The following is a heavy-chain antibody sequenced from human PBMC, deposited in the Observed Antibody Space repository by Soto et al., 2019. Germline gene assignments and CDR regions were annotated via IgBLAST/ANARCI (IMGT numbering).Heavy chain of an antibody. CDR2: IGTYNDNT. J-gene: IGHJ6*02. CDR3: TRGSSDDYYYGMDV. D-gene: IGHD2-2*01. V-gene: IGHV1-18*01. Sequence: GASVKVSCKASGYTFTNYGISWVRQAPGQGLEWMGWIGTYNDNTKYGQKFQGRVTMTTDTSTGTAYMELSSLRSDDTAVYYCTRGSSDDYYYGMDVWGQGTTVTVSS. CDR1: GYTFTNYG.